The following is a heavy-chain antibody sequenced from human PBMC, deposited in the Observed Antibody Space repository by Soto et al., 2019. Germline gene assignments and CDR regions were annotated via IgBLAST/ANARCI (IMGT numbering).Heavy chain of an antibody. CDR2: IYSSGTT. Sequence: SETLSLTCTVSGGSFSTDGYYWSWIRQHPEKGLEWIGYIYSSGTTYYNPSLKSRISISVDTSKNQFSLKLTSVTAADTAVYYCARRPKRGSYSWCFDYWGQGALVTVSS. J-gene: IGHJ4*02. V-gene: IGHV4-31*03. D-gene: IGHD1-26*01. CDR3: ARRPKRGSYSWCFDY. CDR1: GGSFSTDGYY.